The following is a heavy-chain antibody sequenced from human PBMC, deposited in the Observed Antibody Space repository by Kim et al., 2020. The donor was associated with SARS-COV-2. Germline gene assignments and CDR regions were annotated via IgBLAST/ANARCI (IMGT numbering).Heavy chain of an antibody. V-gene: IGHV4-39*02. CDR2: IYYTGDT. CDR3: ARLEYSSSSRLFDP. CDR1: GGSVSSSNYY. J-gene: IGHJ5*02. Sequence: SETLSLTCTVSGGSVSSSNYYWGWIRHPPGKGLEWIGNIYYTGDTYYNPSLQSRVTISVDTSKNHFSLKLSSLTAADTAVYYCARLEYSSSSRLFDPWGQGTLVTVSS. D-gene: IGHD6-6*01.